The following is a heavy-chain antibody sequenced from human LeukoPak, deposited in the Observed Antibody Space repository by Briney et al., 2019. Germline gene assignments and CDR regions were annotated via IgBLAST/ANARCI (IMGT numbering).Heavy chain of an antibody. V-gene: IGHV3-23*01. D-gene: IGHD3-22*01. J-gene: IGHJ4*02. Sequence: GGSLRLSCAASGFTFSSYAMSWVRQAPGKGLEWVSIISGSGGSTYNADSVKGRFTLSRDNSKNTLYLQMNSLRAEDTAVYYCARPGNYYDSSGYDYWGQGTLVTVSS. CDR2: ISGSGGST. CDR3: ARPGNYYDSSGYDY. CDR1: GFTFSSYA.